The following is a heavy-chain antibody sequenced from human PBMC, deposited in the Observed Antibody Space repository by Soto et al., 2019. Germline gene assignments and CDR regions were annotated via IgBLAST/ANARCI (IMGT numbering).Heavy chain of an antibody. Sequence: EVQLVESGGGLVQPGGSLKLSCAASGFTFSDHHMDWVRQAPGKGLGWVGRARNKANSYTTAYAASVKGRFTMSRDDSKNSLSLQMNSLKTEDTAVYFCAILMGTSSDLWRQGTLITVSS. CDR2: ARNKANSYTT. D-gene: IGHD2-8*01. V-gene: IGHV3-72*01. CDR3: AILMGTSSDL. CDR1: GFTFSDHH. J-gene: IGHJ4*02.